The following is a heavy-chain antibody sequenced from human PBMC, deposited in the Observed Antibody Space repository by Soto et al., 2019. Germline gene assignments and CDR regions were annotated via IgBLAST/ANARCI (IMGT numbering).Heavy chain of an antibody. CDR1: GGSISTYY. D-gene: IGHD3-3*01. CDR2: VYYGGTA. V-gene: IGHV4-59*01. Sequence: WESLSLSCTVSGGSISTYYRSWVRQPPGKGLEWIGFVYYGGTAKYSPSLKSRVTISLDTSKNQYSLNHFSLNLASVTAADTAVYYCARIIDFWRRNWSDPWGQGILVTVS. J-gene: IGHJ5*02. CDR3: ARIIDFWRRNWSDP.